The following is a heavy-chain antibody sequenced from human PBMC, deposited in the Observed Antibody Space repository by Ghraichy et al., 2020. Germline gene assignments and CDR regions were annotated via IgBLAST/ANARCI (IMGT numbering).Heavy chain of an antibody. Sequence: GESLNISCAASGFTFSSYSMNWVRQAPGKGLEWVSSISSSSYIYYADSVKGRFTISRDNAKNSLYLQMNSLRAEDTAVYYCARDRQNAHTFYYYGSGSYYGRDVWGQGTTVTVSS. D-gene: IGHD3-10*01. J-gene: IGHJ6*02. CDR3: ARDRQNAHTFYYYGSGSYYGRDV. CDR1: GFTFSSYS. V-gene: IGHV3-21*01. CDR2: ISSSSYI.